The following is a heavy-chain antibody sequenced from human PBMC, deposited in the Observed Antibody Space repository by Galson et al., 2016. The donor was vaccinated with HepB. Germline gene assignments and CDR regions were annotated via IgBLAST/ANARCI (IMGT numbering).Heavy chain of an antibody. CDR1: GITFSDAW. D-gene: IGHD1-26*01. CDR3: TTINPDTLGSTRALDS. J-gene: IGHJ4*02. Sequence: SLRLSCAASGITFSDAWMNWVRQAPGKGLEWVGRIKSKSYGGTTDYAAPVPGRFTISRYDSKSTLYLQVNSLKIEDTCVFYCTTINPDTLGSTRALDSWGRGALVTVSS. CDR2: IKSKSYGGTT. V-gene: IGHV3-15*07.